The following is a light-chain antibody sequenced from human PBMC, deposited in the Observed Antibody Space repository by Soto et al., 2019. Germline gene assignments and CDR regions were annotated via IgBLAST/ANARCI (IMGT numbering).Light chain of an antibody. J-gene: IGKJ2*01. Sequence: EILMTQSPATLSVSPGERATLSCRASQTVTGALAWYQQKPGQAPRLLLYGASTRATGIPDRFSGSGSGTEFTLTISSLQSEDCAVYYCQQYNDWPPYTFGQGTNVEIK. CDR3: QQYNDWPPYT. CDR1: QTVTGA. V-gene: IGKV3-15*01. CDR2: GAS.